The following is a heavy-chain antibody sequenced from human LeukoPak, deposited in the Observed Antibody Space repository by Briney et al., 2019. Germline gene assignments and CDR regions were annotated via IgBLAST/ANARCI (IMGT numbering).Heavy chain of an antibody. CDR3: ARDVPYCSGGSCYSELLDY. D-gene: IGHD2-15*01. V-gene: IGHV3-33*01. CDR1: GFVFSDYG. J-gene: IGHJ4*02. CDR2: IFYDGNGK. Sequence: GGSLRLSCAASGFVFSDYGMHWVRQAPGKGLEWVAAIFYDGNGKYYADSVKGRFTISRDNSKNTLYLQMNSLRAEATAVYYCARDVPYCSGGSCYSELLDYWGQGTLVTVSS.